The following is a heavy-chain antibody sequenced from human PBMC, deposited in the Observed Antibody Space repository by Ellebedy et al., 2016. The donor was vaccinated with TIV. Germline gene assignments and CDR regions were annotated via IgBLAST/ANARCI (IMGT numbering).Heavy chain of an antibody. Sequence: PGGSLRLSCAASGSTFSDYYMSWSRQAPGKGLEWVSYISSTGSTIYYADSVKGRFTISRDNAKNSVYLQMNSLRDEDTAVYYCAPANVPPDYWGQGTLVTVSS. CDR3: APANVPPDY. CDR1: GSTFSDYY. D-gene: IGHD2-2*01. CDR2: ISSTGSTI. V-gene: IGHV3-11*04. J-gene: IGHJ4*02.